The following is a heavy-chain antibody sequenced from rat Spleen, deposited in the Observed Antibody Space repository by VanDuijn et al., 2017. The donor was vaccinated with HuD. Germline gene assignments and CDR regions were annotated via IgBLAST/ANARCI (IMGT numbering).Heavy chain of an antibody. J-gene: IGHJ4*01. CDR1: GFSLISNS. V-gene: IGHV2-1*01. D-gene: IGHD1-1*01. CDR2: IWGDGST. Sequence: QVQLKESGPGLVQPSQTLSLICTVSGFSLISNSVHWVRQFPGKGLEWMGGIWGDGSTDYNSALKSRLSISRDTSKSQVFLEMNSLQTEDTATYYCARATRYYYSGEGIMDAWGQGASVTVSS. CDR3: ARATRYYYSGEGIMDA.